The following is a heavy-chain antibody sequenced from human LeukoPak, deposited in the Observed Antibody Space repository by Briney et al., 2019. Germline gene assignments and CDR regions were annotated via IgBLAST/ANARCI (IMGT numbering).Heavy chain of an antibody. CDR1: GGSFISFA. J-gene: IGHJ6*02. Sequence: ASVKVSCKASGGSFISFAISWVRQAPGQGLEWMGRIIPILGIANYAQKFQGRVTITADKSTSTAYMELSSLRSEDTAVYYCARDRTSGYYYYGMDVWGQGTTVTVSS. CDR3: ARDRTSGYYYYGMDV. D-gene: IGHD2-2*01. V-gene: IGHV1-69*04. CDR2: IIPILGIA.